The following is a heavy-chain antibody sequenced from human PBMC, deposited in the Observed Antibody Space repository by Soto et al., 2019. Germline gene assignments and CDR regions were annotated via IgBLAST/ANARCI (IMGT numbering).Heavy chain of an antibody. CDR1: GFTFSSYA. CDR2: ISGSGGST. J-gene: IGHJ3*02. Sequence: GGSLRLSCAASGFTFSSYAMSWVRQAPGKGLEWVSAISGSGGSTYYADSVKGRFTISRDNSKNTLYLQMNSRRAEDTAVYYCAKEGGFMGPPPLGVGFMPPKHAFDIWGQGTMVTVSS. CDR3: AKEGGFMGPPPLGVGFMPPKHAFDI. V-gene: IGHV3-23*01. D-gene: IGHD3-16*01.